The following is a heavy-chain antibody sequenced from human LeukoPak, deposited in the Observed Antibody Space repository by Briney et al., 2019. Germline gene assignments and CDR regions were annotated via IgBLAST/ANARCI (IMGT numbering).Heavy chain of an antibody. Sequence: ASVKVSCKASGYTFTGYYMHWVRQAPGQGLEWMGWINPNSGGTNYAQKFQGRVTMTRDTSISTAYMELSRLRSDDTAVYYCARGGGYSGSYSSDWFDPWGKETLVTVSS. V-gene: IGHV1-2*02. CDR2: INPNSGGT. CDR1: GYTFTGYY. D-gene: IGHD1-26*01. CDR3: ARGGGYSGSYSSDWFDP. J-gene: IGHJ5*02.